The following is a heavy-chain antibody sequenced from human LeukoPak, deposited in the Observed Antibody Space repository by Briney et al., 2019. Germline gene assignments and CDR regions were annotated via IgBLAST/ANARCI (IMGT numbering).Heavy chain of an antibody. V-gene: IGHV3-53*04. Sequence: GGSLRLSCAASGFTASSNHMSWVRQAPGKGLEWVSVIYSAGSTYYADSVKGRFTISRHNSMNTVNLQMNSLRAEDTAVYYCARAFSDWESGMDAWGQGTTVTVSS. D-gene: IGHD2-21*01. J-gene: IGHJ6*02. CDR3: ARAFSDWESGMDA. CDR1: GFTASSNH. CDR2: IYSAGST.